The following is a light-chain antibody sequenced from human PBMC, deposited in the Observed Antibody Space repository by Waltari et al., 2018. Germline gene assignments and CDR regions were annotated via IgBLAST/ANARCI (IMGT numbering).Light chain of an antibody. J-gene: IGKJ4*01. CDR3: QHSYTTPLT. CDR1: HNIRTY. Sequence: DIQMTQSPSSLSASVGDRVTVTCRASHNIRTYVNWSHQKPGKAAKLLIYDASSLQNGVPTRCKGSGSGTDCPLTISSLQPEDFATYYWQHSYTTPLTVGGGTKVEIK. CDR2: DAS. V-gene: IGKV1-39*01.